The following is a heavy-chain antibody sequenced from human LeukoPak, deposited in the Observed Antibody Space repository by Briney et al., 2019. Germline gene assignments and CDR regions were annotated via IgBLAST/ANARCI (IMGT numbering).Heavy chain of an antibody. CDR3: AKDRSCSGSSCNVGS. D-gene: IGHD2-2*01. J-gene: IGHJ3*01. Sequence: GGSLRLSCAASGFTFSSHDMHWVRQPTGKGLEWVSVIGTAGNTYYTDSVKGRFTISRENAKNSLYLQMDNLRAEDTAVYYCAKDRSCSGSSCNVGSWGQGTMVTVSS. CDR2: IGTAGNT. V-gene: IGHV3-13*01. CDR1: GFTFSSHD.